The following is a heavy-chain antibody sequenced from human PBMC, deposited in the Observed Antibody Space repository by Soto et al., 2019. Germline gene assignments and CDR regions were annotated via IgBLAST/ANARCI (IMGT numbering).Heavy chain of an antibody. Sequence: GSLRLSCAASGFTFTTYAMHWVRQAPGKGLHWVAFISYDGINDYYADSVTGRFTISRDNSKNTLFLQMNSLTTEDTAIYYCAREYCGRDCNGMDVWGLGTTVTVSS. CDR1: GFTFTTYA. V-gene: IGHV3-30-3*01. J-gene: IGHJ6*02. CDR3: AREYCGRDCNGMDV. D-gene: IGHD2-21*02. CDR2: ISYDGIND.